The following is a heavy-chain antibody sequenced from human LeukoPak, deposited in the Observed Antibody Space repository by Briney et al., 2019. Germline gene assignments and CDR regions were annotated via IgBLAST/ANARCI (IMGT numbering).Heavy chain of an antibody. CDR1: GGSISSYY. D-gene: IGHD3-16*01. J-gene: IGHJ6*03. CDR3: ARDLGMITFGGALPWGYYYMDV. Sequence: SETLSLTCTVSGGSISSYYWSWIRQPPGKGLEWIGYIYYSGSTNYNPSLKSRVTISVDTSKNQFSLKLSSVTAADTAVYYCARDLGMITFGGALPWGYYYMDVWGKGTTVTVSS. V-gene: IGHV4-59*12. CDR2: IYYSGST.